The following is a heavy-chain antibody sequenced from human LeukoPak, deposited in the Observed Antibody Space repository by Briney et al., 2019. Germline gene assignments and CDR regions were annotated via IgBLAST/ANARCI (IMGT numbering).Heavy chain of an antibody. J-gene: IGHJ4*02. V-gene: IGHV1-2*02. CDR3: ARDLSSGIFDY. CDR1: GYTFTGYY. Sequence: ASVKVSCKASGYTFTGYYMHWVRQAPGQGLEWMGWINPNSGGTNYAQKFQGRVTMTRETSISTAHMELSRLRSDDTAVHNCARDLSSGIFDYWGQGTLVTVSS. D-gene: IGHD3-10*02. CDR2: INPNSGGT.